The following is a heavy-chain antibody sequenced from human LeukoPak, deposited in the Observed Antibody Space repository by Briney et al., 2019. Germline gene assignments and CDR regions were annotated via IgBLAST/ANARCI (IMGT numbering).Heavy chain of an antibody. D-gene: IGHD5-18*01. Sequence: GGSLRLSCAASGFTFSSYAMHWARQAPGKGLEWVAVISYDGSNKYYADSVKGRFTISRDNSKNTPYLQMNSLRAEDTAVYYCAGVTWYFDYWGQGTLVTVSS. V-gene: IGHV3-30-3*01. CDR3: AGVTWYFDY. CDR2: ISYDGSNK. J-gene: IGHJ4*02. CDR1: GFTFSSYA.